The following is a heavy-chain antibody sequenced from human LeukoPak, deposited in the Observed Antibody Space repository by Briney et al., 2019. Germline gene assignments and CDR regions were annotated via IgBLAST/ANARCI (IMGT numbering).Heavy chain of an antibody. CDR2: IKQDGSEK. V-gene: IGHV3-7*01. J-gene: IGHJ6*02. CDR1: GFTFSSYW. D-gene: IGHD3-10*01. CDR3: AKRVLYYYYGMDV. Sequence: GGSLRLSCAASGFTFSSYWMSWVRQAPGKGLEWVANIKQDGSEKYYVDSVKGRFTISRDNAKNSLYLQMNSLRAEDTAVYYCAKRVLYYYYGMDVWGQGTTVTVSS.